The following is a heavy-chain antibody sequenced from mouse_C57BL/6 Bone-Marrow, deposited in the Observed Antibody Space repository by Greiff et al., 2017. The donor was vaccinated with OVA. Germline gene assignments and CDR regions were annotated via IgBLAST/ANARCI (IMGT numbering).Heavy chain of an antibody. J-gene: IGHJ4*01. CDR2: IDPEDGET. CDR3: ARYSNHSFYAMDY. CDR1: GFNIKDYY. V-gene: IGHV14-2*01. D-gene: IGHD2-5*01. Sequence: EVKLVESGAELVKPGASVKLSCTASGFNIKDYYMHWVKQRTEQGLEWIGRIDPEDGETKYAPKFQGKATITADTSSNTAYLQLSSLTSEDTAVYYCARYSNHSFYAMDYWGQGTSVTVSS.